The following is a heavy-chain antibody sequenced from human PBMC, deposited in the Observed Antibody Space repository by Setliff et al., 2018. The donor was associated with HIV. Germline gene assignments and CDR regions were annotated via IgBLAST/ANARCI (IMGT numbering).Heavy chain of an antibody. CDR2: INPNSSDT. D-gene: IGHD3-22*01. J-gene: IGHJ6*03. V-gene: IGHV7-4-1*02. CDR1: GYTFTDYY. Sequence: ASVKVSCKASGYTFTDYYIHWVRQAPGQGLEWMGWINPNSSDTNYAQGFTGRFVFSLDTSVSTAYLQISSLKAEDTAVYYCARGRGGYFYYYYYMDVWGKGTTVTVSS. CDR3: ARGRGGYFYYYYYMDV.